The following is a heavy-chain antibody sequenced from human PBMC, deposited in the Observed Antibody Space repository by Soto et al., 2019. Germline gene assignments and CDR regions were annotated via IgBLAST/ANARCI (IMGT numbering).Heavy chain of an antibody. CDR1: GGSTNSRNDY. CDR2: VYYSGST. D-gene: IGHD4-4*01. CDR3: ARGDYSNGFDY. J-gene: IGHJ4*02. Sequence: SETLSLTCTVSGGSTNSRNDYWGWIRQPPGRGLEWIGSVYYSGSTHDNPSLQSRVSISVDTSRNQFSLNLISVTAADTAVYYCARGDYSNGFDYWGQGTLVTVSS. V-gene: IGHV4-39*07.